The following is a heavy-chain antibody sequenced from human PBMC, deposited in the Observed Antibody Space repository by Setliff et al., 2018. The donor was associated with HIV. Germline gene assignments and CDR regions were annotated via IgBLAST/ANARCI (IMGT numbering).Heavy chain of an antibody. D-gene: IGHD3-3*01. Sequence: GGSLRLSCVAPGFTFSSYWMHWVRQVPGKGLMWVSHVNNDETITNYADSVKGRFTISRDNAKNTLYLQMNSLRAEDTAVYYCATIWMRGAYFDYWGQGTLVTVSS. J-gene: IGHJ4*02. CDR3: ATIWMRGAYFDY. CDR2: VNNDETIT. V-gene: IGHV3-74*01. CDR1: GFTFSSYW.